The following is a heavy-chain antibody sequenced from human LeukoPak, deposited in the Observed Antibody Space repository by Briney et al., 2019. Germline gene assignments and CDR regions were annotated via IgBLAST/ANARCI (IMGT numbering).Heavy chain of an antibody. D-gene: IGHD3-10*02. V-gene: IGHV3-48*03. CDR1: GFTFSSYE. CDR3: VELGITMIGGV. Sequence: GGSLRLSCAASGFTFSSYEMNWVRQAPGKGLEWVSYISSSGSTIYYADSVKGRFTISRDNAKNSLYLQMNSPRAEDTAVYYCVELGITMIGGVWGKGTTVTISS. J-gene: IGHJ6*04. CDR2: ISSSGSTI.